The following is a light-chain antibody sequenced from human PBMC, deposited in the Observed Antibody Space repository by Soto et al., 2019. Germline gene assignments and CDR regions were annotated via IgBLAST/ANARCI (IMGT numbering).Light chain of an antibody. V-gene: IGKV1-39*01. CDR3: QQSYSTPKT. CDR1: QSISSY. CDR2: AAS. Sequence: DIQMTQAPSSLSASVGDRVTITCRASQSISSYLNWYQQKPGKAPKLLIYAASSLQSGVPSRFSRSGSGTDFTLTISSLQPEDFATYYCQQSYSTPKTFGQGTKVDIK. J-gene: IGKJ1*01.